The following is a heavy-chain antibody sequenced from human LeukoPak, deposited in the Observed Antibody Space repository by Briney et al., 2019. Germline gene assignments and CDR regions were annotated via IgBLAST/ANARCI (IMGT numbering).Heavy chain of an antibody. CDR3: AIPSARVSISDIVVVVAAKVPRYFDL. CDR1: GGTFSSYA. D-gene: IGHD2-15*01. V-gene: IGHV1-69*13. CDR2: IIPIFGTA. J-gene: IGHJ2*01. Sequence: SVKVSCKASGGTFSSYAISWVRQAPGQGLEWMGGIIPIFGTANYAQKFQVRVTITADESTRTAYTEVSSLRSEDPAVYYCAIPSARVSISDIVVVVAAKVPRYFDLWGRGTLVTVSS.